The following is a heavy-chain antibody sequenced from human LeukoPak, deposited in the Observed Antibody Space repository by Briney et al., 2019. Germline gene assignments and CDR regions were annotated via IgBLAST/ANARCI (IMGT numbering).Heavy chain of an antibody. Sequence: GGSLRLSCAASGFTFTNYWMHWVRQTPGKGLMWVSHINSGGSSTDYADSVEGRFTISRDNAKNTLYLQMNSLRAEDTAVYYCTRNSQGSGSYYNYWGQGTLVTVSS. CDR3: TRNSQGSGSYYNY. CDR2: INSGGSST. V-gene: IGHV3-74*01. D-gene: IGHD3-10*01. CDR1: GFTFTNYW. J-gene: IGHJ4*02.